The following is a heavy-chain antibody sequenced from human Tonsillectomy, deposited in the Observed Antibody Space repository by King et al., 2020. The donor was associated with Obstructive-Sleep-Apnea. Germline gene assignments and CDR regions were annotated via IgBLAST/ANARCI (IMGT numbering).Heavy chain of an antibody. V-gene: IGHV1-8*01. CDR3: ARCRGYNYGWVWFDP. Sequence: VQLVQSGAEVKKPGASVKVSCKASGYTFTNYDINWVRQATGQGLEWMGWMNPNSGNTGYAQKFQGRVTMTKNTSVSTAYMELSSLRSEDTAVYYCARCRGYNYGWVWFDPWGQGTLVTVSS. CDR2: MNPNSGNT. CDR1: GYTFTNYD. J-gene: IGHJ5*02. D-gene: IGHD5-18*01.